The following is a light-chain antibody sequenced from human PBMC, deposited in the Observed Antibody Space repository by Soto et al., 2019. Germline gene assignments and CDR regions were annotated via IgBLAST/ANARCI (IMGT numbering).Light chain of an antibody. CDR3: SSYTDTSTRVI. CDR1: SSDVGAHNY. J-gene: IGLJ2*01. Sequence: QSALTQPASVSGSPGQSIAISCTGTSSDVGAHNYVSWYQQHPGKAPKLIIYDVSNRPSGVSTRFSGFKSGNTASLTISGLQAEDEAEYYCSSYTDTSTRVIFGGGTKLTVL. CDR2: DVS. V-gene: IGLV2-14*03.